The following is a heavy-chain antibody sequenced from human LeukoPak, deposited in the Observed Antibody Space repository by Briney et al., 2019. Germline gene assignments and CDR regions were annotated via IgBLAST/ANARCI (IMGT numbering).Heavy chain of an antibody. CDR3: ASVNYGDYGLDAFDI. V-gene: IGHV4-30-2*01. D-gene: IGHD4-17*01. J-gene: IGHJ3*02. CDR1: GGSISSGGYS. Sequence: ASQTLSHTCAVSGGSISSGGYSWSWIRQPPGKGLEWIGYIYHSGSTYYNPSLKSRVTISVDRSKNQFSLKLSSVTAADTAVYYCASVNYGDYGLDAFDIWGQGTMVTVSS. CDR2: IYHSGST.